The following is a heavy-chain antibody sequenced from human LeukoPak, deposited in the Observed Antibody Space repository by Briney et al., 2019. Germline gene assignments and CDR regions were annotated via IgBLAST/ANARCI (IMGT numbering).Heavy chain of an antibody. CDR2: ISSSSRTI. CDR3: ARVGTSGWTSDY. V-gene: IGHV3-48*04. D-gene: IGHD6-19*01. CDR1: GFTFSSYS. Sequence: PGGSLRLSCAASGFTFSSYSINWVRQAPGKGLEWLSCISSSSRTISYADSLKGRFTVSRDNAKNSLDLQMNSLRVEDTAVYYCARVGTSGWTSDYWGQGTLVTVSS. J-gene: IGHJ4*02.